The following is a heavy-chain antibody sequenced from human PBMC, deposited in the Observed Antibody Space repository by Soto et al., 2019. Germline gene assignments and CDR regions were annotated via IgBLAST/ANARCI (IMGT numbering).Heavy chain of an antibody. D-gene: IGHD3-10*01. CDR2: IYFTVNT. Sequence: TSETLSLTCTVSGGSISSSSYYWGWIRQPPGKGLEWVGSIYFTVNTYYNPSLKSRVTISVDTSKNQFSLKLNSVTAADTAVYYCASGWRFDPWGQGTLVTVSS. CDR1: GGSISSSSYY. V-gene: IGHV4-39*01. J-gene: IGHJ5*02. CDR3: ASGWRFDP.